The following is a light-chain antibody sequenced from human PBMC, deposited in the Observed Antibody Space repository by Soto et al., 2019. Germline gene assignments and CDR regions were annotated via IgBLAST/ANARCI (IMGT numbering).Light chain of an antibody. CDR1: QSISSW. Sequence: DMQMTQYPSTLSASVGDRVTITCRASQSISSWLAWYQQKPGKAPKLLIYDASSLESGVPSRFSGSGSGTEFTLTISSLQPDDFATYYCQQYNSYSLTFGGGTKVDIK. J-gene: IGKJ4*01. CDR2: DAS. CDR3: QQYNSYSLT. V-gene: IGKV1-5*01.